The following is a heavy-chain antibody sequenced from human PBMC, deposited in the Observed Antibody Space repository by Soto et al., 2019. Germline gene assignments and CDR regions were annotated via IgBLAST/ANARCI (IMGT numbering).Heavy chain of an antibody. Sequence: GGSLRLSCTASGFTFGDYAMSWFRQAPGKGLEWVGFIRSKAYGGTAEYAASVKGRFTISRDDSKSIAYLQMNSLKTEDTAVYYCTPKNDYGDYGFDYWGQGTLVTVSS. CDR3: TPKNDYGDYGFDY. CDR2: IRSKAYGGTA. D-gene: IGHD4-17*01. CDR1: GFTFGDYA. V-gene: IGHV3-49*03. J-gene: IGHJ4*02.